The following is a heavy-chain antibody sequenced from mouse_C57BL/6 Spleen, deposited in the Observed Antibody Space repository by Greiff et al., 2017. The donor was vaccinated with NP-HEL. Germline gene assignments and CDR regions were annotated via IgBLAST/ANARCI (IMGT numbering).Heavy chain of an antibody. CDR1: GFTFSDYG. CDR3: APIYYDYDGYFDV. D-gene: IGHD2-4*01. CDR2: ISSGSSTI. Sequence: DVQLVESGGGLVKPGGSLKLSCAASGFTFSDYGMHWVRQAPEKGLEWVAYISSGSSTIYYADTVKGRFTISRDNAKNTLFLQMTSLRSEDTAMYYCAPIYYDYDGYFDVWGTGTTVTVSS. V-gene: IGHV5-17*01. J-gene: IGHJ1*03.